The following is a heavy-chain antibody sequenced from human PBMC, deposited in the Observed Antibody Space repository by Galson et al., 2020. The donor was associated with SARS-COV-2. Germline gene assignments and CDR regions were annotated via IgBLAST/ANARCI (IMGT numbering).Heavy chain of an antibody. J-gene: IGHJ4*02. CDR3: ASFMARGVIMDF. CDR2: ISGSGFTT. V-gene: IGHV3-48*03. CDR1: GFNFNDYH. Sequence: TGGSLRLSCVGSGFNFNDYHMNWVRQAPGKGLEWFGYISGSGFTTYYADAVRGRFIISRDNAKNSLYLQIRSLRAEDTAIYYCASFMARGVIMDFWGRGTQVTVSS. D-gene: IGHD3-10*01.